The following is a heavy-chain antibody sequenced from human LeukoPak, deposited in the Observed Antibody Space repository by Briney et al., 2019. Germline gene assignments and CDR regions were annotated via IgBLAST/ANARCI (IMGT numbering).Heavy chain of an antibody. V-gene: IGHV3-7*01. CDR2: INLDGSEK. J-gene: IGHJ4*02. Sequence: GGSLRLSCAASGFTFSSYWMSWVRQAPGKGLEWVADINLDGSEKYYVDSVKGRFTVSRDNAKNSLNLHMNSLRAEDTAVYYCAREGTRGFFDSWGQGTLVTVSS. CDR1: GFTFSSYW. D-gene: IGHD1/OR15-1a*01. CDR3: AREGTRGFFDS.